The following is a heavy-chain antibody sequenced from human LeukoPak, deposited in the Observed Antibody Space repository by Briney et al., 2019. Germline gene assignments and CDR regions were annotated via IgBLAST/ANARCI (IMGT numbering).Heavy chain of an antibody. J-gene: IGHJ5*02. Sequence: ASVKVSCKASGYTFTGYYMHWVREAPGQGLEWMGWINPNSGGTNYAQKFQGRVTMTRDTSISTAYMELSRLRSDDTAVYYCARDCHGATIMNWFDPWGQGTLVTVSS. CDR1: GYTFTGYY. V-gene: IGHV1-2*02. D-gene: IGHD5-12*01. CDR3: ARDCHGATIMNWFDP. CDR2: INPNSGGT.